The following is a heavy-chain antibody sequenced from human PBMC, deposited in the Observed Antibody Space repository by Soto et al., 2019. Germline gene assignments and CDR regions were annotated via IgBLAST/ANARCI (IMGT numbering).Heavy chain of an antibody. CDR2: IIPIFGTA. V-gene: IGHV1-69*13. CDR3: AREYSKPSYFDY. J-gene: IGHJ4*02. Sequence: SVKVLFKGSCGTFSSYAIRWVRQAPGQGLEWMGGIIPIFGTANYAQKFQGRVTITADESTSTAYMELSSLRSEDTAVYYCAREYSKPSYFDYWGQGTPVTVSS. D-gene: IGHD4-4*01. CDR1: CGTFSSYA.